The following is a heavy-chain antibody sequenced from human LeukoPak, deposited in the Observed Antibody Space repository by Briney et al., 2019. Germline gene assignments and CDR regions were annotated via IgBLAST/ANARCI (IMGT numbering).Heavy chain of an antibody. D-gene: IGHD6-19*01. Sequence: PSETLSLTCTVSGGSISTYYWSWIRQPPGKGLEWFGNIYYSGSTNYNPSLKSRVTISVDTSKNQFSLKLTAVTAADTAVYYCARHRYSSAWSVVDYWGQGTLVTVSS. J-gene: IGHJ4*02. V-gene: IGHV4-59*08. CDR3: ARHRYSSAWSVVDY. CDR2: IYYSGST. CDR1: GGSISTYY.